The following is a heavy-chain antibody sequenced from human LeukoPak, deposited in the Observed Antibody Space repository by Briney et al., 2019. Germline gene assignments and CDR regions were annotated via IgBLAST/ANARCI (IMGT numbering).Heavy chain of an antibody. D-gene: IGHD6-13*01. Sequence: SETLSLTCTVSGGSISSYYWSWIRQPPGKGLEWIGYIYYSGSTNYNPSLKSRVTISVDTSKNQFSLKLSSVTAADTAVYYCARLPTSKIAAGTYYYYGMDVWGKGTTVTVSS. CDR1: GGSISSYY. J-gene: IGHJ6*04. CDR2: IYYSGST. V-gene: IGHV4-59*01. CDR3: ARLPTSKIAAGTYYYYGMDV.